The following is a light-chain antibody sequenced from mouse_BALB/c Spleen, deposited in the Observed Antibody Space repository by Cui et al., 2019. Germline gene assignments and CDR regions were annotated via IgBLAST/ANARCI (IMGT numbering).Light chain of an antibody. J-gene: IGKJ2*01. CDR2: RAN. Sequence: DIKMTQSPSSTYASLGERVTITCKAGQDINSYLSWFQQKPGKSPKTLIYRANRLVDGVPSRFSGSGSGQDYSLTISSLEYEEMGIYYCLQYDEFPYTFGGGTKLEIK. CDR3: LQYDEFPYT. CDR1: QDINSY. V-gene: IGKV14-111*01.